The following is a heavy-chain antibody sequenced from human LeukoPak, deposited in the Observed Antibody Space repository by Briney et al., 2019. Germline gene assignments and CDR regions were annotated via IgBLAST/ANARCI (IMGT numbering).Heavy chain of an antibody. V-gene: IGHV1-2*02. Sequence: ASVKVSCKASGYTFTGYYMHWVRQAPGQGLEWMGWINPNSGGTNYAQKFQGRVTMTRDTSISTAYMELSRLRSDDTAVYYCARDVSGIAAVPDYWGQGTLVTVSS. CDR1: GYTFTGYY. CDR2: INPNSGGT. D-gene: IGHD6-13*01. CDR3: ARDVSGIAAVPDY. J-gene: IGHJ4*02.